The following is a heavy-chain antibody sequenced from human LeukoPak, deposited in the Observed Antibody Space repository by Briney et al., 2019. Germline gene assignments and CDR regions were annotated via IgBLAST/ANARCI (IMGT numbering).Heavy chain of an antibody. CDR1: GFTFSNAW. CDR3: ARETSSGYDY. J-gene: IGHJ4*02. D-gene: IGHD3-22*01. Sequence: GGSLRLSCAASGFTFSNAWMSWVRQAPGKGLEWVSYISSSGSTIYYADSVKGRFTISRDNAKNSLYLQMNSLRAEDTAVYYCARETSSGYDYWGQGTLVTVSS. CDR2: ISSSGSTI. V-gene: IGHV3-11*04.